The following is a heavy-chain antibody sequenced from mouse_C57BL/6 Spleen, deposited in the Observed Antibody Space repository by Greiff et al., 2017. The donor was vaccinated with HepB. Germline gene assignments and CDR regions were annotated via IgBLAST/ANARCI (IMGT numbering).Heavy chain of an antibody. Sequence: EVHLVESGAELVKPGASVKLSCTASGFNIKDYYMHWVKQRTEQGLEWIGRIDPEDGETKYAPKFQGKATITADTSSNTAYLQLSSLTSEDTAVYYCALAGTEGNWYFGVWGTGTTVTVTS. J-gene: IGHJ1*03. V-gene: IGHV14-2*01. CDR2: IDPEDGET. D-gene: IGHD4-1*01. CDR3: ALAGTEGNWYFGV. CDR1: GFNIKDYY.